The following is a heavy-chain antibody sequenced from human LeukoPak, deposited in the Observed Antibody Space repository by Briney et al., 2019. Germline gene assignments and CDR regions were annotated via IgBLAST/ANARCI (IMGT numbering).Heavy chain of an antibody. V-gene: IGHV3-30-3*01. CDR2: ISYDGSNK. D-gene: IGHD5-18*01. CDR1: GFSFSNYA. CDR3: ARDSYGLDY. Sequence: PGGSLTLSCAASGFSFSNYAMHWVRQAPGKGLEWVAVISYDGSNKYYADSVKGRFTISRDNSKNTLYLQMTSLRGEDTAVYYCARDSYGLDYWGQGTLVTVSS. J-gene: IGHJ4*02.